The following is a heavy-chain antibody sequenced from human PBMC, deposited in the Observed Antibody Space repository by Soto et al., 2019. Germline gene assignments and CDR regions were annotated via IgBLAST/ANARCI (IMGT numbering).Heavy chain of an antibody. CDR1: GFTFSSYA. Sequence: GGSLRLSCAASGFTFSSYAMSWVRQAPGKGMEWVSAISGSGGSTYYADSVKGRFTISRDNSKNTLYLQMNSLRAEDTAVYYCAKATSIAVAGLYYYYYYGMDVWGQGTTVTLSS. CDR3: AKATSIAVAGLYYYYYYGMDV. V-gene: IGHV3-23*01. CDR2: ISGSGGST. D-gene: IGHD6-19*01. J-gene: IGHJ6*02.